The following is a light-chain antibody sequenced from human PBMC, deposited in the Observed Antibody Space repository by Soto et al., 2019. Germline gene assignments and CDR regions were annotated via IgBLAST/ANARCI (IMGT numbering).Light chain of an antibody. V-gene: IGKV3-20*01. J-gene: IGKJ1*01. CDR2: AAS. Sequence: IVLTQSPCTLSLSPGERATLSWGASESVRSNYLAWYQQRHGQAPRLLIYAASSRATGIPDRISGSGYGTDFTLTISRLEPEDFAVYYCQQYGSSLWTFGQGTKVDIK. CDR3: QQYGSSLWT. CDR1: ESVRSNY.